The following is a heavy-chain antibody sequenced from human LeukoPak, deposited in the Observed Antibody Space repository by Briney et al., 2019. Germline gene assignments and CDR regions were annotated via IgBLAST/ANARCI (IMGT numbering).Heavy chain of an antibody. D-gene: IGHD3-10*01. CDR2: IKSKPEGGTT. Sequence: GGSLRLSCAASGFTFSNAWMSWVRQAPGKGLEWVGRIKSKPEGGTTDYAAPVKGRFTISRDDSKNTLYLQMNSLKTEDTAVYYCTTDWEYYYGSGSGPYYYYYYMDVWGKGTTVTISS. J-gene: IGHJ6*03. CDR1: GFTFSNAW. V-gene: IGHV3-15*01. CDR3: TTDWEYYYGSGSGPYYYYYYMDV.